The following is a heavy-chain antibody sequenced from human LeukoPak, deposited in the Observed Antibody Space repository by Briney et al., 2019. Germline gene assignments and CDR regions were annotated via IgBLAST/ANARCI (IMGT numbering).Heavy chain of an antibody. D-gene: IGHD5-12*01. CDR1: GGTFSSYA. J-gene: IGHJ6*03. Sequence: SVKVSCKASGGTFSSYAISWVRQAPGQGLEWMGGIIPIFGTANYAQKFQGRVTITTDESTSTVYMELSSLRSEDTAVYYCARTALGRLRYYYYMDVWGKGTTVTVSS. V-gene: IGHV1-69*05. CDR3: ARTALGRLRYYYYMDV. CDR2: IIPIFGTA.